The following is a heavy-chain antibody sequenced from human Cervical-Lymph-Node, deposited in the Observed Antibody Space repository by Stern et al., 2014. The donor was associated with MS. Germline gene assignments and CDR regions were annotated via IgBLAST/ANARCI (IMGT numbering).Heavy chain of an antibody. J-gene: IGHJ4*02. Sequence: ESGPALVKPTQTLTLTCTFSGFSLSTTGMCLSWIRQPPGKAPEWLALLDWDGDKYYSTALKTRLTISKDTSKNQVVLTMTNMAPLDTATYFCVRAREGYYFDYWGQGIPVTVSS. CDR1: GFSLSTTGMC. CDR3: VRAREGYYFDY. CDR2: LDWDGDK. V-gene: IGHV2-70*01. D-gene: IGHD2-21*01.